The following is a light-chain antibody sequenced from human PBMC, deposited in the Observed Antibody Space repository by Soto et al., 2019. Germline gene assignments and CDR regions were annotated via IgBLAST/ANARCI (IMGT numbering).Light chain of an antibody. CDR3: HQYASSRT. J-gene: IGKJ1*01. Sequence: EIVLTQSPVTLSLSPGERATLSCRASQSVSSRYFAWYQQKPDQAPRLLIYAASSGAAGIPDRFSGSGSGTDFSLTISRLEPEDFAVYYCHQYASSRTFGPGTKVE. CDR2: AAS. V-gene: IGKV3-20*01. CDR1: QSVSSRY.